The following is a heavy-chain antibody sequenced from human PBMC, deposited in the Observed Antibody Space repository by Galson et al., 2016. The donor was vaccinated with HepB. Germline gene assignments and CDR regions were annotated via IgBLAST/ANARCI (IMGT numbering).Heavy chain of an antibody. CDR3: MRRRTSDGKGDTVDN. J-gene: IGHJ4*02. V-gene: IGHV3-73*01. D-gene: IGHD1-26*01. CDR1: GFTFSDSA. CDR2: IRSKANTYAT. Sequence: SLRLSCAASGFTFSDSAMHWVRQASGKGLEWVGRIRSKANTYATAYAASVKGRFTISRDDSKKTAYLQMSSLKTDDTAAYYGMRRRTSDGKGDTVDNWGQGTLVTVSS.